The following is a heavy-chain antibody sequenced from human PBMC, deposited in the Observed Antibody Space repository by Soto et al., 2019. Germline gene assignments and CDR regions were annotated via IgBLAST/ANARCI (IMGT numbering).Heavy chain of an antibody. CDR1: GGSFSGYY. CDR2: INHSGST. J-gene: IGHJ3*02. V-gene: IGHV4-34*01. CDR3: ARGREVAAPYALDI. Sequence: SETLSLTCAVYGGSFSGYYWSWIRQPPGKGLEWIGEINHSGSTNYNPSLKSRVTISVDTSKKQFSLKMSSVTAADTAVYYCARGREVAAPYALDIWGQGTMVTVSS. D-gene: IGHD2-15*01.